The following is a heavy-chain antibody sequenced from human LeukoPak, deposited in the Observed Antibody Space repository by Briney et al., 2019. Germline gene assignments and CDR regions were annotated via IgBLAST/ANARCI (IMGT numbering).Heavy chain of an antibody. J-gene: IGHJ5*02. V-gene: IGHV4-4*02. Sequence: SETLSLTCAVSGGSISSSNWWSWVRQPPGKGLEWIGEIYHSGSTNYNPSLKSRVTISVDKSKSQFSLKLSSVTAADTAVYYCARARWQQLATGFDPWGQGTLVTVSS. CDR1: GGSISSSNW. CDR3: ARARWQQLATGFDP. CDR2: IYHSGST. D-gene: IGHD6-13*01.